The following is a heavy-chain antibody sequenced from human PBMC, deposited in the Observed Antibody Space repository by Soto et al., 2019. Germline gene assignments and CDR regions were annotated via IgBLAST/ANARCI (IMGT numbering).Heavy chain of an antibody. J-gene: IGHJ4*02. Sequence: SVKVSCKASGGTFSSYAISWVRQAPGQGLEWMGGIIPIFGTANYAQKFQGRVTITADESTSTAYMELSSLRSEDTAVYYCARGIFGVVIRLDYWGQGTLVTVSS. V-gene: IGHV1-69*13. CDR3: ARGIFGVVIRLDY. CDR2: IIPIFGTA. CDR1: GGTFSSYA. D-gene: IGHD3-3*01.